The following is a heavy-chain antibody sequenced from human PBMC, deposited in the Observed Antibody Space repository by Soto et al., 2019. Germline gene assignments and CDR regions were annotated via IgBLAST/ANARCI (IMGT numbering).Heavy chain of an antibody. Sequence: TSETLSLTCTVSGGSISSSSYYWGWIRQPPGKGLEWIGSIYYSGSTYCNPSLKSRVTISVDTSKNQFSLKLSSVTAADTAVYYCARQDYYDSSGYYYFDYWGQGTLVTVSS. CDR3: ARQDYYDSSGYYYFDY. D-gene: IGHD3-22*01. V-gene: IGHV4-39*01. J-gene: IGHJ4*02. CDR2: IYYSGST. CDR1: GGSISSSSYY.